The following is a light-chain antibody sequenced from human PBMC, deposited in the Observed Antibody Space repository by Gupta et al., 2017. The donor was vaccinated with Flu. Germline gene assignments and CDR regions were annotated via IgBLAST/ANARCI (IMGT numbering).Light chain of an antibody. J-gene: IGKJ1*01. CDR3: QQYDTSPWT. CDR2: GAS. CDR1: QSVRSDY. V-gene: IGKV3-20*01. Sequence: EVVFTPSPGTLSLAPGDRATLSCTASQSVRSDYLAWYQQNSDQAPRLLIYGASSRATGIPERFSGSGSGTDFTLTISRLEPEDFAVYYCQQYDTSPWTFGQGTKVEI.